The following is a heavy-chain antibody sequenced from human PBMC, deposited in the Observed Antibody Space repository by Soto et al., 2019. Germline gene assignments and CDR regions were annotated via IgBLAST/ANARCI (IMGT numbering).Heavy chain of an antibody. Sequence: PGGSLRLSCAASGFTLSSYGMHWVRQAPGKGLEWVAVISYDGSNKYYADSVKGRFTISRDNSKNTLYLQMNSLRAEDTAVYYCAKDLPTVTTFDYWGQGTLVTVSS. V-gene: IGHV3-30*18. J-gene: IGHJ4*02. CDR1: GFTLSSYG. CDR3: AKDLPTVTTFDY. CDR2: ISYDGSNK. D-gene: IGHD4-17*01.